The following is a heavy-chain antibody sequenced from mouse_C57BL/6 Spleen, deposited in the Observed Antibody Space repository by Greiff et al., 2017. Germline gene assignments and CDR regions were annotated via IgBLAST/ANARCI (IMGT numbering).Heavy chain of an antibody. CDR2: IDPNSGGT. CDR3: ARGRGYYGNYGDD. CDR1: GYTFTSYW. V-gene: IGHV1-72*01. D-gene: IGHD2-1*01. J-gene: IGHJ2*01. Sequence: QVQLQQPGAELVKPGASVKLSCKASGYTFTSYWMHWVKQRPGRGLEWIGRIDPNSGGTKYNEKFKSKATLTVDKPSSTAYMQLSSLTSEDSAGYYCARGRGYYGNYGDDWGQGTTLTVSS.